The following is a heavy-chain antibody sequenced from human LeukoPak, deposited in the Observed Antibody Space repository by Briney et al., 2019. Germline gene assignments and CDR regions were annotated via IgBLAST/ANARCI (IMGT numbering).Heavy chain of an antibody. CDR1: GDTFISYA. D-gene: IGHD1-7*01. V-gene: IGHV1-69*13. J-gene: IGHJ2*01. CDR3: ARDLSWAEVTGTKSDWYFDL. Sequence: SVKVSCKASGDTFISYAITWVRQAPGQGLEWMGGIIPIFDTSNYAQKFQGRVTFTSDDSTSTAYMELSSLRSEDTAVYYCARDLSWAEVTGTKSDWYFDLWGRGTLVTVSS. CDR2: IIPIFDTS.